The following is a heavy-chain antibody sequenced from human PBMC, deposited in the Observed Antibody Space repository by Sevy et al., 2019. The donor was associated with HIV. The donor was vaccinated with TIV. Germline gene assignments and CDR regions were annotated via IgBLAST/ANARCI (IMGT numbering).Heavy chain of an antibody. J-gene: IGHJ4*02. CDR2: IYPDDSDI. CDR3: ARRGYDSTGYPQYYFDN. D-gene: IGHD3-22*01. Sequence: GESLKISCKASGYSFTSYWIAWVRQMPGKGLEWMGIIYPDDSDIRYSRSLQGQVTISVDKSISTAYLQWSSLKASDTAMYFCARRGYDSTGYPQYYFDNWGQGSLVTVSS. CDR1: GYSFTSYW. V-gene: IGHV5-51*01.